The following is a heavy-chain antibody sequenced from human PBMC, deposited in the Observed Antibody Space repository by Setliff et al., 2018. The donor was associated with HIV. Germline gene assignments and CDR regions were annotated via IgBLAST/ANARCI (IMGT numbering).Heavy chain of an antibody. V-gene: IGHV4-59*08. J-gene: IGHJ6*03. Sequence: SETLSLTCTVSGDPISSYYWSWIRQPPGKGLEWVGYIYYSGSTTYNPSLKSRVTLSVGTSKNQFSLKLSSVTAADTAVYYCARHLYYYDNNGYLQPYYYMDVWGKGTTVTVS. CDR2: IYYSGST. D-gene: IGHD3-22*01. CDR3: ARHLYYYDNNGYLQPYYYMDV. CDR1: GDPISSYY.